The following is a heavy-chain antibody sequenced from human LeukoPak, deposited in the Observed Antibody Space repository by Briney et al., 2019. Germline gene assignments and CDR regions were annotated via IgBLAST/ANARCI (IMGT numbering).Heavy chain of an antibody. J-gene: IGHJ6*03. Sequence: PGGSLRLSCAASGITFSSYSMNWVRQAPGKGLEWVSSISSSSSYIYYADSVKGRFTISRDNAKNSLYLQMNSLRAEDTAVYYCARGSSSWYKGDYYYYMDVWGKGTTVTVSS. D-gene: IGHD6-13*01. V-gene: IGHV3-21*01. CDR2: ISSSSSYI. CDR1: GITFSSYS. CDR3: ARGSSSWYKGDYYYYMDV.